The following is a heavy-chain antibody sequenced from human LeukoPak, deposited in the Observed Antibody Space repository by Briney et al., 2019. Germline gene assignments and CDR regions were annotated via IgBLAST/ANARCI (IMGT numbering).Heavy chain of an antibody. V-gene: IGHV3-21*06. J-gene: IGHJ4*02. D-gene: IGHD4-17*01. Sequence: GGSLRLSCAASGFTFSRYSMNWVRQAPGKGLEWVSSISSSTNYIYYADSVKGRFTISRGNAQSFLYLQMNSLRAEDTAVYYCARDYFGDFYFDDWGQGTLVTVSS. CDR3: ARDYFGDFYFDD. CDR2: ISSSTNYI. CDR1: GFTFSRYS.